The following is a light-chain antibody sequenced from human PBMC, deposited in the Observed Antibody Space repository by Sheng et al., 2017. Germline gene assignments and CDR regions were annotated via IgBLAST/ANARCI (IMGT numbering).Light chain of an antibody. CDR1: TSNIARNA. V-gene: IGLV1-44*01. Sequence: QSVLTQPPSASGTPGQRVTISCSGSTSNIARNAVSWYQQLPETAPKLLIYSNNQRPSGVPDRFSGSKSGTSASLAISGLQSEDEADYYCAAWDGSLSGWVFGGGTKLTVL. CDR2: SNN. J-gene: IGLJ3*02. CDR3: AAWDGSLSGWV.